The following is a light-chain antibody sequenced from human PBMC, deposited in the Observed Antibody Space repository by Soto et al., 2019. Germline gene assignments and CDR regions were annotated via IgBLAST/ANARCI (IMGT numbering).Light chain of an antibody. J-gene: IGLJ2*01. CDR1: SSDVGGYNH. CDR3: SSYTSSSFVV. V-gene: IGLV2-14*01. CDR2: EVS. Sequence: QSVLTQPASVSGSPGQSITISCTGTSSDVGGYNHVSWYQQHPGKAPKLMIYEVSNRPSGVSNRFSGSKSGNTASLTISGLQAEDEADYYCSSYTSSSFVVFGGGTKLTVL.